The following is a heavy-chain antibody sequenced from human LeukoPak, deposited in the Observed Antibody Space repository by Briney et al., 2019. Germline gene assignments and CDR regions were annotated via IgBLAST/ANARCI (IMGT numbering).Heavy chain of an antibody. J-gene: IGHJ4*02. CDR1: RYTFTSYY. V-gene: IGHV1-46*01. CDR3: ARGICSSTSRYDYFDY. Sequence: GASVKVSCTASRYTFTSYYMHWVRQAPGQGLEWMGIINPSGGSTSYAQKFQGRVTMTRDTSTSTVYMELSSLRSEDTAVYYCARGICSSTSRYDYFDYWGQGTLVTVSS. CDR2: INPSGGST. D-gene: IGHD2-2*01.